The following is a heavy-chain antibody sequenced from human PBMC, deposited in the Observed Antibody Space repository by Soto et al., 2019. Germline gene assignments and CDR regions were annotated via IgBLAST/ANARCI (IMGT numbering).Heavy chain of an antibody. Sequence: QLVESGGGLVQPGGSLRLSCAAAGFSFSDYWMHWVRQVPGKGLVWVSRINRDGSDAAYADSVQGRLTISRDNAKNTLYLQMNGLRAEDTAEYDCAREHVATGNYYFDLWGRGTLVTVSS. J-gene: IGHJ2*01. CDR2: INRDGSDA. CDR1: GFSFSDYW. CDR3: AREHVATGNYYFDL. D-gene: IGHD6-25*01. V-gene: IGHV3-74*01.